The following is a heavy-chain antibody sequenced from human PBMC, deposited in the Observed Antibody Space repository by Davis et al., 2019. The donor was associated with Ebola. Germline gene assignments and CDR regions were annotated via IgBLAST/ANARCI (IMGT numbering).Heavy chain of an antibody. Sequence: GGSLRLSCAASGFTFDDYAMHWVRQAPGKGLEWVSLISGDGGSTYYADSVKGRFTISRDNAKNSLYLQMNSLRAEDTAVYYCARDREYYDFWSGYYSYYYYGMDVWGQGTTVTVSS. D-gene: IGHD3-3*01. CDR2: ISGDGGST. J-gene: IGHJ6*02. V-gene: IGHV3-43*02. CDR1: GFTFDDYA. CDR3: ARDREYYDFWSGYYSYYYYGMDV.